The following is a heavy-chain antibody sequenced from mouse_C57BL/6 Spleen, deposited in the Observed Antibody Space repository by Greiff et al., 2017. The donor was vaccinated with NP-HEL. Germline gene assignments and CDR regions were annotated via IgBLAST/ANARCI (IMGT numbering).Heavy chain of an antibody. CDR1: GFSLTSSG. D-gene: IGHD1-1*01. CDR3: ARQRWGTTPGYAMDY. J-gene: IGHJ4*01. Sequence: VKLVESGPGLVAPSQSLSITCTVSGFSLTSSGVHWVRQPPGKGLEWLVVIWSDGSTTYNSALKSRLSISKDNSKSQVLLKMNSLQTDDTAMYYCARQRWGTTPGYAMDYWCQGTSVTVSS. V-gene: IGHV2-6-1*01. CDR2: IWSDGST.